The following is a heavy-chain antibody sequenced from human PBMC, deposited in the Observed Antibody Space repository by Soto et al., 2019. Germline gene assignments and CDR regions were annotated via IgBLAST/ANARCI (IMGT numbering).Heavy chain of an antibody. CDR2: IYYSGST. Sequence: SETLSLTCTVSGGSISSYYWSWIRQPPGKGLEWIGYIYYSGSTNYNPSLKSRVTISVDTSKNQFSLKLSSVTAADTAVYYCARDFSATGGWFDPWGQGTLVTVSS. J-gene: IGHJ5*02. V-gene: IGHV4-59*01. CDR1: GGSISSYY. CDR3: ARDFSATGGWFDP. D-gene: IGHD3-10*01.